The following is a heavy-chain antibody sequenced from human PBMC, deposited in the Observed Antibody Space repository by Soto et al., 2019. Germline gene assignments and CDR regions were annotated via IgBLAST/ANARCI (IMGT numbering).Heavy chain of an antibody. J-gene: IGHJ4*02. CDR1: GGSFSGYY. D-gene: IGHD5-12*01. Sequence: SETLSLTCAVYGGSFSGYYWSWIRQPPGKGLEWIGEINHSGSTNYNPSLKSRVTISVDTSKNQFSRKLSSVTAADTAVYYCARGRGRWLQKNFDYWGQGTLVTVSS. CDR3: ARGRGRWLQKNFDY. CDR2: INHSGST. V-gene: IGHV4-34*01.